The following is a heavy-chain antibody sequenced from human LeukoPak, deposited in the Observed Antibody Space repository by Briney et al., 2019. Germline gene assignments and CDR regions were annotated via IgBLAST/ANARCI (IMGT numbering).Heavy chain of an antibody. J-gene: IGHJ3*02. V-gene: IGHV3-74*01. Sequence: GSLRLSCAGSGLSFRTYVMHWVRQAPGKGLHWVSRITRDGTGTDYADSVKGQFTISRDIASNTLYLQMNSLRADDTAVYYCARAMGYGAGSYGFDIWGQGTTVTVSS. CDR2: ITRDGTGT. CDR3: ARAMGYGAGSYGFDI. D-gene: IGHD3-10*01. CDR1: GLSFRTYV.